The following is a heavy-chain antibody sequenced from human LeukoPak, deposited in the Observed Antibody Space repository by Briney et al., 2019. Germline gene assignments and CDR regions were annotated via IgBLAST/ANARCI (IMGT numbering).Heavy chain of an antibody. CDR2: INRDGSEK. CDR1: GFNLNSHW. J-gene: IGHJ4*02. Sequence: PGGSLRLSCAASGFNLNSHWMTWVRQAPGKGLEWVANINRDGSEKYYVDSVKGRFTISRDSAKNSLYLQMDSLRAEDTAVYYCANHLACGSMSCPPFDNWGQGTLVTVSS. CDR3: ANHLACGSMSCPPFDN. D-gene: IGHD2-2*01. V-gene: IGHV3-7*01.